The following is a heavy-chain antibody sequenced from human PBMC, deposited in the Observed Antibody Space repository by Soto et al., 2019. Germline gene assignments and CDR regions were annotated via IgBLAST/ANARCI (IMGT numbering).Heavy chain of an antibody. J-gene: IGHJ4*02. CDR1: GFTFSSYA. Sequence: GGSLRLSCAASGFTFSSYAMSWVRQAPGKGLEWVSAISGSGGSTYYADSVKGRFTISRDNSKNTLYLQMNSLRAEDTAVYYCAKVEAGYYDILTKYYFDYWGQGTLVTVSS. V-gene: IGHV3-23*01. CDR3: AKVEAGYYDILTKYYFDY. CDR2: ISGSGGST. D-gene: IGHD3-9*01.